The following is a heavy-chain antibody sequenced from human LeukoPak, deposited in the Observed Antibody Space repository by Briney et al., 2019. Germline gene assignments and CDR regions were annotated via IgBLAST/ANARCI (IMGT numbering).Heavy chain of an antibody. J-gene: IGHJ3*02. V-gene: IGHV1-18*01. Sequence: ASVKVSCKASGYTFTSYAFSWVRQAPGRGLEWMGWISTDNGNTNYAQNLQGRVSMTRDTFTSTVYMELRSLRSDDTAVYYCARAQSRTHWDGFDIWGQGTMVTLPS. CDR3: ARAQSRTHWDGFDI. CDR2: ISTDNGNT. CDR1: GYTFTSYA. D-gene: IGHD5-24*01.